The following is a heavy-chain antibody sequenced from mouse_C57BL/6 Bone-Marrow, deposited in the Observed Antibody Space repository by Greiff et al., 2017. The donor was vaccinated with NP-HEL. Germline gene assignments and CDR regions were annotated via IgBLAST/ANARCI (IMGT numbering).Heavy chain of an antibody. CDR2: INPSSGYT. Sequence: VHLVESGAELAKPGASVKLSCKASGYTFTSYWMHWVKQRPGQGLEWIGYINPSSGYTKYNQKFKDKATLTADKSSSTAYMQLSSLTYEDSAVYYCANSNYFYAMDYWGQGTSVTVSS. CDR1: GYTFTSYW. V-gene: IGHV1-7*01. CDR3: ANSNYFYAMDY. D-gene: IGHD2-5*01. J-gene: IGHJ4*01.